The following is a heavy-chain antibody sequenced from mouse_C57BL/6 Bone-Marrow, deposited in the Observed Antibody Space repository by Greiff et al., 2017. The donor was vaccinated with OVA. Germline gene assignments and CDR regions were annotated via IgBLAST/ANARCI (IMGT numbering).Heavy chain of an antibody. CDR3: ARWGTTVVPDY. CDR2: IDPSDSYT. J-gene: IGHJ2*01. D-gene: IGHD1-1*01. CDR1: GYTFTSYW. Sequence: QVQLKQPGAELVMPGASVKLSCKASGYTFTSYWMHWVKQRPGQGLEWIGEIDPSDSYTNYNQKFKGKSTLTVDKSSSTAYMQLSSLTSEDSAVYYCARWGTTVVPDYWGQGTTLTVSS. V-gene: IGHV1-69*01.